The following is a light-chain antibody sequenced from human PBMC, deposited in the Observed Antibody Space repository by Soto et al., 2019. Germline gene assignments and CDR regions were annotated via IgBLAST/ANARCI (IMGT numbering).Light chain of an antibody. V-gene: IGKV1-5*01. CDR1: QSISSW. CDR3: QQYANYWT. Sequence: DIQMTQSPSTLSATAGDRVTITCRASQSISSWLAWYQHKPGKAPKLLIYDASNLDSGVPSRFSGSGSGTEFSVTISNLQPDDCATYYCQQYANYWTFGQGTRVEIK. J-gene: IGKJ1*01. CDR2: DAS.